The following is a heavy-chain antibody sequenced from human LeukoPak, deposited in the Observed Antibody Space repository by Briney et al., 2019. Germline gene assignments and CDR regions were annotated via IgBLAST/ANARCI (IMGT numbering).Heavy chain of an antibody. V-gene: IGHV3-74*01. Sequence: GGSLRLSCAASGFTLGRYWMHWFRQAPGTGLVWVACSNSDGKITDYADSVRGRFTTSRDNTKNTVYLQMSSLRAEDTGVCYCARDHHDFWSGCPNYWGQGTLVIVSS. CDR1: GFTLGRYW. D-gene: IGHD3-3*01. J-gene: IGHJ4*02. CDR2: SNSDGKIT. CDR3: ARDHHDFWSGCPNY.